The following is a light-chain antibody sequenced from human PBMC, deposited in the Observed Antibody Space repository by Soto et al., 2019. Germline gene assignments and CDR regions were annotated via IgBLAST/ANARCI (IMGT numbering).Light chain of an antibody. Sequence: EIVMTQSPATLSVSPGERATLSCRASQSVSSNLAWYQQKPGQTPKLLIYVASTRATGIPASFSGSGSGTDFTLTINSLQSEDFAVYYCQQYNVWPLTFGGGTKVEFK. V-gene: IGKV3-15*01. CDR2: VAS. CDR1: QSVSSN. J-gene: IGKJ4*01. CDR3: QQYNVWPLT.